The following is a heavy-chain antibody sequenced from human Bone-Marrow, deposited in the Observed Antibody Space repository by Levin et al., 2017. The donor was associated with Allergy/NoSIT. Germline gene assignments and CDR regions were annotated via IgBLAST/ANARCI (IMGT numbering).Heavy chain of an antibody. D-gene: IGHD5-24*01. J-gene: IGHJ2*01. CDR3: ARRTPGRGWLQSYWYFDL. V-gene: IGHV1-69*06. CDR2: IIPIFGTA. CDR1: GGTFSSYA. Sequence: KISCKASGGTFSSYAISWVRQAPGQGLEWMGGIIPIFGTANYAQKFQGRVTITADKSTSTAYMELSSLRSEDTAVYYCARRTPGRGWLQSYWYFDLWGRGTLVTVSS.